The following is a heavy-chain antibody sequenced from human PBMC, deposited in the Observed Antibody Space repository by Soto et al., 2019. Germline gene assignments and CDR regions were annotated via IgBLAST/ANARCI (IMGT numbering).Heavy chain of an antibody. V-gene: IGHV1-46*03. CDR1: GYTFTSYY. Sequence: QVQLVQSGAEVKKPGASVKVSCKASGYTFTSYYIHWVRQAPGQGLEWMGIINPNGGSTNYPQEFQGRVTTTRDTSTSTVYMDLSSLTSEDTAVYYCARGLFAGDVWGKGTTVTVSS. J-gene: IGHJ6*04. CDR3: ARGLFAGDV. CDR2: INPNGGST.